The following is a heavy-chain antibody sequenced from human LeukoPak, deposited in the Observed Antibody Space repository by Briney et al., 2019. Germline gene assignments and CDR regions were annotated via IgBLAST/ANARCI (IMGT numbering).Heavy chain of an antibody. J-gene: IGHJ4*02. D-gene: IGHD2-15*01. CDR1: GYTFTSYD. V-gene: IGHV1-18*01. CDR3: ARGSLYCSGGSCYSLYFDY. CDR2: ISAYNGNT. Sequence: ASVKVSCKASGYTFTSYDINWMRQATGQGLEWMGWISAYNGNTNYAQKLQGRVTMTTDTSTSTAYMELRSLRSDDTAVYYCARGSLYCSGGSCYSLYFDYWGQGTLVTVSS.